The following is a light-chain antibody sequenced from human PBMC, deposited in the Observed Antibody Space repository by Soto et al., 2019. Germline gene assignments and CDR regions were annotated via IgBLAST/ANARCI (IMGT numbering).Light chain of an antibody. CDR1: QSVLSSSNNLNY. J-gene: IGKJ1*01. CDR3: QQYYNIPPT. V-gene: IGKV4-1*01. Sequence: DIVMTQSPDSLAVSLGERATINCKSSQSVLSSSNNLNYLAWYRQKPGQPPKLLLYWASTRESGVPDRFSGSGSGTDFTLTISSLQAEDVAVYYCQQYYNIPPTFGQGTKVEIK. CDR2: WAS.